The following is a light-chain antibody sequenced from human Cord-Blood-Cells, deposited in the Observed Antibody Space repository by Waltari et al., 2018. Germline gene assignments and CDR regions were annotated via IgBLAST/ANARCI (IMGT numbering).Light chain of an antibody. CDR3: SSYTSSSTYV. Sequence: QSALTQPASASGSPGQSIPISCTGTSSDVGGSNYVPWYQQHPGKAPKLMIYEVSNRPSGVSNRFSGSKSGNTASLTISGLQAEDEADYYCSSYTSSSTYVFGTGTKVTVL. CDR1: SSDVGGSNY. J-gene: IGLJ1*01. CDR2: EVS. V-gene: IGLV2-14*01.